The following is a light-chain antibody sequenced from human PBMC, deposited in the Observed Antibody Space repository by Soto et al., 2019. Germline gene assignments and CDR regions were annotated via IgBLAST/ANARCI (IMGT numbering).Light chain of an antibody. CDR3: QQSYSTPRT. CDR2: AAS. CDR1: QSISSY. J-gene: IGKJ1*01. Sequence: DIPMTQSPSSLSASVGDSVTITCRASQSISSYLNWYQLKPGKAPKLLIYAASSLQSGVPSRFGGSGSGTDFTLTISSLQPEDFATYYCQQSYSTPRTFGQGTKVEIK. V-gene: IGKV1-39*01.